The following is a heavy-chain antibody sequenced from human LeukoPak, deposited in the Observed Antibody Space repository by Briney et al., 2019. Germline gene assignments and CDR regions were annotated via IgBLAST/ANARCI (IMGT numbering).Heavy chain of an antibody. D-gene: IGHD3-3*01. V-gene: IGHV3-30*18. CDR2: ISYDGSNK. CDR3: AKDAIDITQGNGMDV. CDR1: GFTFSSYG. J-gene: IGHJ6*02. Sequence: GGSLRLSCAASGFTFSSYGMHWVPQAPGKGLEWVAVISYDGSNKYYADSVKGRFTISRDNSKNTLYLQMNSLRAEDTAVYYCAKDAIDITQGNGMDVWGQGTTVTVSS.